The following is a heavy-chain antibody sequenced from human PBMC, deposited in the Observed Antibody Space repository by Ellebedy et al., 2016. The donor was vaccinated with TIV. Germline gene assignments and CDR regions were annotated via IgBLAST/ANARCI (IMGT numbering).Heavy chain of an antibody. CDR2: ISESGDIT. J-gene: IGHJ4*02. V-gene: IGHV3-23*01. CDR3: ARERSSSHSNLDY. Sequence: GESLKISCAVSGITFSNYAMSWVRQAPGKGLEWVSTISESGDITKYADSVKGRSTISRDNSKNTMYLQMNSLSAEDTAVYYCARERSSSHSNLDYWGQGTLVTVSS. D-gene: IGHD6-13*01. CDR1: GITFSNYA.